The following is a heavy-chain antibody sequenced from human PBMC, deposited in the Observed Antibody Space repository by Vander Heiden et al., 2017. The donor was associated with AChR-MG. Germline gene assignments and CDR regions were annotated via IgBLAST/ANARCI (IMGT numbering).Heavy chain of an antibody. D-gene: IGHD6-19*01. Sequence: EVQLVEPGGGLVQPGGSLRLSCAVSGFIFTSYEMNWVRQAPGKGLEWISYISSSGRTRYYTDSVEGRFTISRDNAKNSLFLQMNSLRAEDTAIYYCAKSTSGWERGAFDIWGQGTMVTVSS. J-gene: IGHJ3*02. V-gene: IGHV3-48*03. CDR3: AKSTSGWERGAFDI. CDR2: ISSSGRTR. CDR1: GFIFTSYE.